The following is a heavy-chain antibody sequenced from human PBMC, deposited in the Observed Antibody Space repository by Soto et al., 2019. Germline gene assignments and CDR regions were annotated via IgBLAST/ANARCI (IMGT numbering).Heavy chain of an antibody. CDR3: ATPRYCSGGSCYSAVYYYGMDV. J-gene: IGHJ6*02. CDR2: IIPIFGTA. V-gene: IGHV1-69*12. Sequence: QVQLVQSGAEVKKPGSSVKVSCKASGGTFSSYAISWVRQAPGQGLEWMGGIIPIFGTANYAQKFQGRVTITADDSESTAYMELSSLRSEDTAVYYCATPRYCSGGSCYSAVYYYGMDVWGQGTTVTVSS. CDR1: GGTFSSYA. D-gene: IGHD2-15*01.